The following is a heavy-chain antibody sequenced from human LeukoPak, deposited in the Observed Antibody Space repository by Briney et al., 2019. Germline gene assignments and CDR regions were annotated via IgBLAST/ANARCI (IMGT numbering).Heavy chain of an antibody. CDR3: ARSPLAAFCRGYSPIDY. Sequence: AASVKVSCKASGYTFTSYGISWVRQAPGQGLEWMGWISAYNGNTNYAQKLQGRVTMTTDTSTSTAYMELRSLRSDDTAVYYCARSPLAAFCRGYSPIDYWGQGTLVTVSS. CDR1: GYTFTSYG. V-gene: IGHV1-18*01. D-gene: IGHD3-3*01. J-gene: IGHJ4*02. CDR2: ISAYNGNT.